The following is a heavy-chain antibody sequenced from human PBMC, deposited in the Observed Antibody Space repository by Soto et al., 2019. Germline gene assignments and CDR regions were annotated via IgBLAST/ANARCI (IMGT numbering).Heavy chain of an antibody. CDR1: GYTFTSFD. J-gene: IGHJ6*02. V-gene: IGHV1-8*01. D-gene: IGHD3-10*01. CDR2: MNPSTGAT. Sequence: VQLVQSGAEVKKPGASVKVSCKVSGYTFTSFDINWVRRATGQGLEWMGWMNPSTGATGYAEKFQGRVTMTRDTSISTAYMELSGLRSEDTAEYFCARASYGSGSYYLPDMDVWGQGTTVTVSS. CDR3: ARASYGSGSYYLPDMDV.